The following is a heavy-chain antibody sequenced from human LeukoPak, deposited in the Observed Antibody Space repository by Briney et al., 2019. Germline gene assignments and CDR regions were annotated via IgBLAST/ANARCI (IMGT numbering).Heavy chain of an antibody. CDR2: ISGSGGST. V-gene: IGHV3-23*01. CDR3: AKDRITMVRGVLDY. D-gene: IGHD3-10*01. J-gene: IGHJ4*02. CDR1: GFTFSSYS. Sequence: GGSLRLSCAASGFTFSSYSMNWVRQAPGKGLEWVSAISGSGGSTYYADSVKGRFTISRDNSKNTLYLQMNSLRAEDTAVYYCAKDRITMVRGVLDYWGQGTLVTVSS.